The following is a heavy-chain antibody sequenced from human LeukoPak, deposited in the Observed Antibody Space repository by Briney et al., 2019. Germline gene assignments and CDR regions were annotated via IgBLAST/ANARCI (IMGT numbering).Heavy chain of an antibody. D-gene: IGHD3-22*01. J-gene: IGHJ4*02. CDR3: ASSPYDSSGYYYTAGYY. CDR2: INHSGST. Sequence: SETLSLTCAVYGGSFSGYYWSWIRQPPGKGLEWIGEINHSGSTNYNPSHKSRVTISVDTSKNQFSLKLSSVTAADTAVYYCASSPYDSSGYYYTAGYYWGQGTLVTVSS. CDR1: GGSFSGYY. V-gene: IGHV4-34*01.